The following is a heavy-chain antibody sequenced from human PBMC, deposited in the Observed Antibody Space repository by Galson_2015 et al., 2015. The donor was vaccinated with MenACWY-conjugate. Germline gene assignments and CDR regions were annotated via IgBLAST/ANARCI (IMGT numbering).Heavy chain of an antibody. Sequence: SLRLSCAASGFSFSSHWMHWVRQAPGKGLVWVSGIRADGSTTSYADSVKGRFTISRDNAKNTLYLQTNSLRAEDTAVYYCARPFGVATDFDSWGQGTLVSVSS. J-gene: IGHJ4*02. D-gene: IGHD3-3*01. CDR1: GFSFSSHW. V-gene: IGHV3-74*01. CDR2: IRADGSTT. CDR3: ARPFGVATDFDS.